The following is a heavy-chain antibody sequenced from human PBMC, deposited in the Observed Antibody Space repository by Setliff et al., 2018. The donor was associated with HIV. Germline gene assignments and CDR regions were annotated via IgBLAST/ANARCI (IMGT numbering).Heavy chain of an antibody. CDR1: GFTFSNYA. CDR3: ATVWTAGSLFY. CDR2: ILSTGERT. D-gene: IGHD6-13*01. V-gene: IGHV3-23*01. Sequence: GGSLRLSCAASGFTFSNYAMSWVRQAPGEGLEWVSAILSTGERTFYADSVKGRFTISRDNSKNSLNLQMNSLRAEDTAVYYCATVWTAGSLFYWGQGTLVTVSS. J-gene: IGHJ4*02.